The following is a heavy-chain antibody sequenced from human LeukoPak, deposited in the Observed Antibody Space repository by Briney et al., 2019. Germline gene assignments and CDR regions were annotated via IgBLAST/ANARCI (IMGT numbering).Heavy chain of an antibody. D-gene: IGHD6-19*01. J-gene: IGHJ6*03. V-gene: IGHV1-2*02. CDR2: INPNSGGT. CDR1: GYTFTGYY. Sequence: ASVKVSCKASGYTFTGYYMHWVRQAPGQGLEWTGWINPNSGGTNYAQKFQGRVTMTRDTSISTAYTELSRLRSDDTAVYYCARDSYSSGWYGYMGRTYYYYMDVWGKGTTVTVSS. CDR3: ARDSYSSGWYGYMGRTYYYYMDV.